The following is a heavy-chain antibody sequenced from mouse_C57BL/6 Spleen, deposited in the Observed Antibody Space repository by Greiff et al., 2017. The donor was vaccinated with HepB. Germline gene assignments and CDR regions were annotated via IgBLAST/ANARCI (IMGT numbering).Heavy chain of an antibody. D-gene: IGHD2-1*01. Sequence: VQLQQPGAELVKPGASVKMSCKASGYTFTSYWITWVKQRPGQGLEWIGDIYPGSGSTNYNEKFKSKATLTVDTSSSTAYMQLSSLTSEDSAVYYCARGSGYYRNYEGYFDVWGTGTTVTVSS. CDR2: IYPGSGST. CDR1: GYTFTSYW. J-gene: IGHJ1*03. CDR3: ARGSGYYRNYEGYFDV. V-gene: IGHV1-55*01.